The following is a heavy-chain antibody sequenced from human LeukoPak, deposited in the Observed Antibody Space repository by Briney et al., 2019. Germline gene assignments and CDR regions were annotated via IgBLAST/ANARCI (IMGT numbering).Heavy chain of an antibody. CDR3: ARDYYGP. D-gene: IGHD3-22*01. CDR1: GFTVSNNY. Sequence: GGSLRLSCAASGFTVSNNYMRWVRQAPGKGLEWVSSIYSRGSTSYVDSVKGRFTISRDNSKNTLFLQMNSLRVEDTAVYYRARDYYGPWGQGTLVTVSS. CDR2: IYSRGST. J-gene: IGHJ5*02. V-gene: IGHV3-66*03.